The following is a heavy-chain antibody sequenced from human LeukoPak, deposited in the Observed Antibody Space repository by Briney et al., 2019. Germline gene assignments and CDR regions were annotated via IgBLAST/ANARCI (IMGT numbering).Heavy chain of an antibody. CDR3: AKDLRVYDSSGYDFDY. CDR1: GFTFSSYA. V-gene: IGHV3-23*01. J-gene: IGHJ4*02. Sequence: PGGSLRLSCAASGFTFSSYAMSWVRQAPGKGLEWVSAISGSGGSTYYADSVKGRFTISRDNSKNTLYLQMNSLRAEDTAVYYCAKDLRVYDSSGYDFDYWGQGTLVTVSS. D-gene: IGHD3-22*01. CDR2: ISGSGGST.